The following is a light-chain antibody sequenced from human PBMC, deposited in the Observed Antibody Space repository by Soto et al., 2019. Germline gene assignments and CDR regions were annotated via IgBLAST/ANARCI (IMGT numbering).Light chain of an antibody. CDR3: SSYTSSSTRV. CDR1: NSDVGGYNF. Sequence: QSALTQPASVSGSPGQSITISCTGTNSDVGGYNFVSWYQHHPGKATKLIIYDVTNRPSGVSNRFSGSKSGNTASLTISWLQAGDEADYYCSSYTSSSTRVFGTGTKVTVL. J-gene: IGLJ1*01. CDR2: DVT. V-gene: IGLV2-14*03.